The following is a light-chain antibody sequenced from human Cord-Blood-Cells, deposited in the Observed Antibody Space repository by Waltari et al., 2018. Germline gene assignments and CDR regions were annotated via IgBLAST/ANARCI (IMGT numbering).Light chain of an antibody. Sequence: IVMTQSPLSLPVTAGEPASISCSSSQSLLHSNGYNYLDWYLQKPGQSPPLLIYVGTNRAAVVPGRCSGSGSGTYFTLKISRVEAEDVGVYYCMQALQTPITFGQGTRLEIK. V-gene: IGKV2-28*01. J-gene: IGKJ5*01. CDR3: MQALQTPIT. CDR1: QSLLHSNGYNY. CDR2: VGT.